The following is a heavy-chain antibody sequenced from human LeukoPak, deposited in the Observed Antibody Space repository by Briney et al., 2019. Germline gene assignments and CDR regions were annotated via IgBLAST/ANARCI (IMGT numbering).Heavy chain of an antibody. Sequence: SETLSLTCAVYGGSFSGYCWSWIRQPPGKGLEWIGEINHSGSTNYNPSLKSRVTISVDTSKNQFSLKLSSVTAADTAVYYCAGGSYIDYWGQGTLVTVSS. D-gene: IGHD5-18*01. CDR2: INHSGST. V-gene: IGHV4-34*01. CDR3: AGGSYIDY. CDR1: GGSFSGYC. J-gene: IGHJ4*02.